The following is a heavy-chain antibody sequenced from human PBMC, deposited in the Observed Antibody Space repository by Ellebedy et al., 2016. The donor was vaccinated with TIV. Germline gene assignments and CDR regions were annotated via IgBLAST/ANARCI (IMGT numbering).Heavy chain of an antibody. D-gene: IGHD4-17*01. Sequence: GESLKISCAASGFNFKDYWMSWVRQAPGKGLEWVANVNEDGTKKHYVDSVNGRFTISRDNAGNSLYLQMKGLGAEDTAVYYCARAIYGASNLWGRGTLVTVSS. J-gene: IGHJ2*01. CDR1: GFNFKDYW. CDR2: VNEDGTKK. V-gene: IGHV3-7*01. CDR3: ARAIYGASNL.